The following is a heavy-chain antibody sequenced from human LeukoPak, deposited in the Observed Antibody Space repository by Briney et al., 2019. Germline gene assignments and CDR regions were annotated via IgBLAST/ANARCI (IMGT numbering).Heavy chain of an antibody. CDR3: ARDSFQGIVATMGD. V-gene: IGHV1-69*13. J-gene: IGHJ4*02. Sequence: ASVKVSCKASGGTFSSYAISWVRQAPGQGLEWMGGIIPIFGTANYVQKFQGRVTITADESTSTAYMELRSLRSDDTAVYYCARDSFQGIVATMGDWGQGTLVTVSS. CDR2: IIPIFGTA. D-gene: IGHD5-12*01. CDR1: GGTFSSYA.